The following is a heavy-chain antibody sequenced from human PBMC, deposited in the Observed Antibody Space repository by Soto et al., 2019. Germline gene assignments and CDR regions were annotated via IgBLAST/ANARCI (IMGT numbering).Heavy chain of an antibody. CDR3: AREVSSGWYYFDY. Sequence: ASVKVSCKASGYTFTSYAMHWVRQAPGQRLEWMGWINAGNGNTKYSQKFQGRVTITRDTSASTAYMELSSLRSEDTAVYYCAREVSSGWYYFDYWGQGTLVTVS. D-gene: IGHD6-19*01. CDR1: GYTFTSYA. V-gene: IGHV1-3*01. CDR2: INAGNGNT. J-gene: IGHJ4*02.